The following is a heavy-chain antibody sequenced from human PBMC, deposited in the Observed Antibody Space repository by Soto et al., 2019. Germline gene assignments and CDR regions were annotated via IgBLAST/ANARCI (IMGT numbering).Heavy chain of an antibody. V-gene: IGHV3-21*01. CDR2: ISSSSSYI. CDR3: ARSKVQLWSYGMAV. CDR1: GFTVSSYS. D-gene: IGHD5-18*01. Sequence: GSLRLSCAASGFTVSSYSMNWVRQAPGKGLEWVSSISSSSSYIYYADSVKGRFTISRDNAKNSLYLQMNSLRAEDTAVYYCARSKVQLWSYGMAVWGQGTTVTVSS. J-gene: IGHJ6*02.